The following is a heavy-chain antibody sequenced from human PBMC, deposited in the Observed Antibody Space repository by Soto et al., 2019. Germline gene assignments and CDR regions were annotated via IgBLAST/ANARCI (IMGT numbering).Heavy chain of an antibody. V-gene: IGHV4-31*03. CDR3: ATLWFGELSHGMDV. J-gene: IGHJ6*02. CDR2: IYHSGYT. D-gene: IGHD3-10*01. Sequence: SETLSLTCTVSGGSISSGGHYWSWIRQHPGKGLEWIGYIYHSGYTDYNPSLRSRATISVDTFTNQYSLKLSSVTAADTAVYYCATLWFGELSHGMDVWGQGTTVTVSS. CDR1: GGSISSGGHY.